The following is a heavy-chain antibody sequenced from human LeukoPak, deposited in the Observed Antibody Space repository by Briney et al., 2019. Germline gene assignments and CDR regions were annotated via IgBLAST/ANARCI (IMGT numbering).Heavy chain of an antibody. D-gene: IGHD2-15*01. CDR1: GVSVSGGDYY. CDR2: IYSGVSSQRNPSH. V-gene: IGHV4-61*02. CDR3: ARDGQEGGMRVSSFEY. J-gene: IGHJ4*02. Sequence: SETLSLTCTVSGVSVSGGDYYWGWIRQPAGKGLEWIGRIYSGVSSQRNPSHQYNPSLKSRLTISADTSRNHFSLNLNSVTAADTAIYYSARDGQEGGMRVSSFEYWGQGTPVTVSS.